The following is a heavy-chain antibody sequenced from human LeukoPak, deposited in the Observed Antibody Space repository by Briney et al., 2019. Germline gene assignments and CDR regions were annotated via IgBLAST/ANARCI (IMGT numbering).Heavy chain of an antibody. Sequence: ASVKVSCKASGYGFTSYGLSWVRQAPGQGLEWMGWISVYKGYTNYAEKFQGRVTMTTDTSTRTAYMELRSLRSDGTAVYYCARGGRRMDVWGQGTTVTVSS. V-gene: IGHV1-18*01. CDR1: GYGFTSYG. CDR3: ARGGRRMDV. J-gene: IGHJ6*02. CDR2: ISVYKGYT.